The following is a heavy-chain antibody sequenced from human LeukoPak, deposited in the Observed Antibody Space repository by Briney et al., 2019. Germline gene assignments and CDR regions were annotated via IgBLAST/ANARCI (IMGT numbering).Heavy chain of an antibody. D-gene: IGHD3-3*01. J-gene: IGHJ3*02. V-gene: IGHV4-4*07. Sequence: KPWETLSLTCTVSGGSISSYYWSWIRQPAGKGLEWIGRIYTSGSTNYNPSLKSRVTMSVDTSKNQFSLKLSSVTAADTAVYYCARDSGYYDFWSGNDAFDIWGQGTMVTVSS. CDR1: GGSISSYY. CDR3: ARDSGYYDFWSGNDAFDI. CDR2: IYTSGST.